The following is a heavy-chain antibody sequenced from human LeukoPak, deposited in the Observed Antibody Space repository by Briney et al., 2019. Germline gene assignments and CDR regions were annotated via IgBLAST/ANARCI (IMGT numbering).Heavy chain of an antibody. D-gene: IGHD5-18*01. Sequence: SETLSLTCTVSGGSISRYYWSWIRQPPGKGLEWIGYIYYSGSTNYNPSLKGRVTISVDTSKNQFSLKLTSVTAADTAVYYCARTTEGGYTYGYFYYYYMDVWGKGTTVTISS. CDR2: IYYSGST. CDR1: GGSISRYY. V-gene: IGHV4-59*01. CDR3: ARTTEGGYTYGYFYYYYMDV. J-gene: IGHJ6*03.